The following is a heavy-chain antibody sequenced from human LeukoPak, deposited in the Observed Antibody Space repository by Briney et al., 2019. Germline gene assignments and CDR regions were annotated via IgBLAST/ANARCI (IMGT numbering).Heavy chain of an antibody. CDR2: IYYSGST. D-gene: IGHD3-16*01. V-gene: IGHV4-59*01. Sequence: SETLSLTCTVSGGSISSYYWSWIRQPPGKGLEWIGYIYYSGSTNYNPSLKSRVTISVDTSKNQFSLKLSSVTAADTAVYYCARAISRAGGGFDPWGQGTLVTVSS. CDR3: ARAISRAGGGFDP. J-gene: IGHJ5*02. CDR1: GGSISSYY.